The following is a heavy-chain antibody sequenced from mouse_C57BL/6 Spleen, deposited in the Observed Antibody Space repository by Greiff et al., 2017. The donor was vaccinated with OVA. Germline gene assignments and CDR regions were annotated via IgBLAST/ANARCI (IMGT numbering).Heavy chain of an antibody. D-gene: IGHD2-3*01. Sequence: VKLVESGPELVKPGASVKISCKASGYAFSSSWMNWVKQRPGKGLEWIGRIYPGDGDTNYNGKFKGKATLTADKSSSTAYMQLSSLTSEDSAVYFCARFDGYNYAMDYWGQGTSVTVSS. CDR1: GYAFSSSW. CDR2: IYPGDGDT. V-gene: IGHV1-82*01. J-gene: IGHJ4*01. CDR3: ARFDGYNYAMDY.